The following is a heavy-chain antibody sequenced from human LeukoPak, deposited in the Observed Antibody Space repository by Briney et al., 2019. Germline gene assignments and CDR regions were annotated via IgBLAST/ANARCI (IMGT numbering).Heavy chain of an antibody. CDR1: GFTFGDYA. CDR2: INHSGGT. V-gene: IGHV4-34*01. Sequence: GSLRLSCTASGFTFGDYAMSWVRQPPGKGLEWIGEINHSGGTNHNPSLKSRVTISVDTSKNQFSLTLSSVTAADTAVYYCARTRYNGYDRHFDSWGQGSLVTVSS. CDR3: ARTRYNGYDRHFDS. J-gene: IGHJ4*02. D-gene: IGHD5-12*01.